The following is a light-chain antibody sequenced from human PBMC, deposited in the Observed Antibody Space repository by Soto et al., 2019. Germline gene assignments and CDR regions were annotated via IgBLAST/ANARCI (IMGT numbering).Light chain of an antibody. J-gene: IGKJ1*01. CDR2: GAY. Sequence: EIVMTQSPATLSVSPGERATLSCRASQSVSTHLAWYQHKPGQAPRLLMYGAYTRDTGVPARFSGSGSGTEFTLTISSLQSEDFAVYYCQQYDSWPRTFGQGTKVEIK. V-gene: IGKV3-15*01. CDR3: QQYDSWPRT. CDR1: QSVSTH.